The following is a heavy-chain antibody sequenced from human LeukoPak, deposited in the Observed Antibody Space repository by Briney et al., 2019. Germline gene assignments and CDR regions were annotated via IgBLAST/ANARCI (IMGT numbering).Heavy chain of an antibody. CDR2: INPKRGDT. CDR1: GYTFTDYY. J-gene: IGHJ4*02. D-gene: IGHD1-26*01. V-gene: IGHV1-2*02. CDR3: ASHLTVGGTPFFDY. Sequence: ASVKVSCKASGYTFTDYYMGWVRQAPGQGLEWMGWINPKRGDTNCAQKFQDRVTMTTDTSINTAYMELSRLRSDDTAVYYCASHLTVGGTPFFDYWGQGTLVTVSS.